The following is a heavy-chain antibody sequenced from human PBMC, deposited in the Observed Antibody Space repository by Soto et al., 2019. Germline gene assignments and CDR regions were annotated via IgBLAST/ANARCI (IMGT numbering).Heavy chain of an antibody. V-gene: IGHV3-74*01. Sequence: VRLSCAASGFTFSSYWMXWVRQAPGKGLVWVSRINIDGSSTSYADSVKGRFTVSSDNAKNTLFLQMKSLRADDTAVYYCAKGLSGAWDYCYGMDFWGPGTTVTVSS. J-gene: IGHJ6*02. D-gene: IGHD4-17*01. CDR1: GFTFSSYW. CDR3: AKGLSGAWDYCYGMDF. CDR2: INIDGSST.